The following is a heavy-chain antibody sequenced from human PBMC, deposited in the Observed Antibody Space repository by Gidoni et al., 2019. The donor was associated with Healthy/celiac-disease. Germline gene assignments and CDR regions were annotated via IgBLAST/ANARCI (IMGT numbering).Heavy chain of an antibody. CDR2: IYTSGST. V-gene: IGHV4-61*02. J-gene: IGHJ5*02. D-gene: IGHD2-15*01. Sequence: QVQLQESGPGLVKPSQTLSLTCTVSGGSISSGSYYWSWIRQPAGKGLEWIGRIYTSGSTNYNPSLKSRVTISVDTSKNQFSLKLSSVTAADTAVYYCARARTYCSGGSCYSNWFDPWGQGTLVTVSS. CDR1: GGSISSGSYY. CDR3: ARARTYCSGGSCYSNWFDP.